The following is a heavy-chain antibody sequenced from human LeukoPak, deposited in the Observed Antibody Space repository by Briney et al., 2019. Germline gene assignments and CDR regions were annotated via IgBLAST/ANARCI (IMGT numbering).Heavy chain of an antibody. Sequence: SQTLSLTCAISGDSVSSNSAAWNWISQPPSRGLEWLGRTYYRSKWYYDYAVSVKSRITINSDTSKNQFSLQLKSVTSEDTAVYYCARVRGGNSGYEKPFDPWGQGTLVTVSS. CDR3: ARVRGGNSGYEKPFDP. V-gene: IGHV6-1*01. CDR1: GDSVSSNSAA. D-gene: IGHD5-12*01. J-gene: IGHJ5*02. CDR2: TYYRSKWYY.